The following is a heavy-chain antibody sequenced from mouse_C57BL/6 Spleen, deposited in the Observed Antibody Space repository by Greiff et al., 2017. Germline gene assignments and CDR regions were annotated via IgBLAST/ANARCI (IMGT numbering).Heavy chain of an antibody. J-gene: IGHJ3*01. D-gene: IGHD3-3*01. CDR2: ISYDGSN. CDR3: ARGGGRGCAY. CDR1: GYSITSGYY. V-gene: IGHV3-6*01. Sequence: ESGPGLVKPSQSLSLTCSVTGYSITSGYYWNWIRQFPGNKLEWMGYISYDGSNNYNPSLKNRISITRDTSKNQFFLKLNSVTTEDTATXYCARGGGRGCAYWGQGTLVTVSA.